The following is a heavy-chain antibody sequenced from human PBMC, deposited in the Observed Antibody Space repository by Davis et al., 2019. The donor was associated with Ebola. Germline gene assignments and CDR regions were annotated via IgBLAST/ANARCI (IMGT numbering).Heavy chain of an antibody. CDR2: IYYSGST. J-gene: IGHJ4*02. Sequence: SETLSLTCTVSGGSISSSSYYWGWIRQPPGKGLEWIGSIYYSGSTYYNPSLKSRVTISVDTSKNQFSLKLSSVTAADTAVYYYARHLVATIETKFDYWGQGTLVTVSS. CDR1: GGSISSSSYY. V-gene: IGHV4-39*01. D-gene: IGHD5-24*01. CDR3: ARHLVATIETKFDY.